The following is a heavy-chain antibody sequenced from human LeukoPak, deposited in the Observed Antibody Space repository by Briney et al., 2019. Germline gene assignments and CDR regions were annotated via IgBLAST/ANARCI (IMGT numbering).Heavy chain of an antibody. D-gene: IGHD2-8*01. V-gene: IGHV3-66*01. CDR1: GFTVRSNY. Sequence: GGSLRLSCAASGFTVRSNYMSWVRQGPGKGLEWVSVLYSGGDTSYADSVKDRFTISRDNSKNTLYLQMSSLRAEDTAVYYCAILPRPTNAFHIWAKGQWSPSLQ. J-gene: IGHJ3*02. CDR3: AILPRPTNAFHI. CDR2: LYSGGDT.